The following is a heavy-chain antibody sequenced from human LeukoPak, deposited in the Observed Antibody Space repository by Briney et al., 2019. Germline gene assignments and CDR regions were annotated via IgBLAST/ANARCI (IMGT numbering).Heavy chain of an antibody. CDR1: GGSISSHY. J-gene: IGHJ6*03. Sequence: PSETLSLTCTVSGGSISSHYWSWIRQPPGKGLEGIGYIYYSGSTNYNPSLKSRVTISVDTSKNQFSLKLSSVTAADTAVYYCARRSAYGSGSYYNYYYYYMDVWGKGTTVTVSS. V-gene: IGHV4-59*11. CDR3: ARRSAYGSGSYYNYYYYYMDV. D-gene: IGHD3-10*01. CDR2: IYYSGST.